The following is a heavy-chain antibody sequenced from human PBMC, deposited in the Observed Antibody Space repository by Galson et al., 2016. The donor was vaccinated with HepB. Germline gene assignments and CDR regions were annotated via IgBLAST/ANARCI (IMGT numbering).Heavy chain of an antibody. D-gene: IGHD2/OR15-2a*01. Sequence: SLRLSCAGSGFTFSTYAINWVRQAPGKGLEWVSAFGGSGGGTNYADSVKGRFSISRDDSKNTVYLQMYSLRAEDTAIYYCPKALVENRPHFDSWGQGTLVGVSS. CDR2: FGGSGGGT. CDR3: PKALVENRPHFDS. CDR1: GFTFSTYA. J-gene: IGHJ4*02. V-gene: IGHV3-23*01.